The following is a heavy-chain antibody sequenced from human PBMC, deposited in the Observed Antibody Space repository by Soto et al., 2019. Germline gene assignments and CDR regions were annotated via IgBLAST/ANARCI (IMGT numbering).Heavy chain of an antibody. CDR1: GFPFSSYW. CDR3: ARGDYRLLTGYYNEP. J-gene: IGHJ5*02. Sequence: EVQLVESGGDSVQPGGSLRLSCAASGFPFSSYWMHWVRHTPGKGLEWVSRISGEGTTIYYADSVTGRFTVSRDNAKNTLSLEISGLGAEDTAVYYCARGDYRLLTGYYNEPWGQGTLVSVPS. D-gene: IGHD3-9*01. V-gene: IGHV3-74*01. CDR2: ISGEGTTI.